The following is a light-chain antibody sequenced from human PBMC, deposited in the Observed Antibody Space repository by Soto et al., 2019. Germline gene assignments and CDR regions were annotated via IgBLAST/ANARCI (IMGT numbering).Light chain of an antibody. J-gene: IGKJ4*01. CDR3: QQRSNWPLT. CDR1: QSVSSY. Sequence: EIVLTQSPVTLSLSPGERATLSCRASQSVSSYLAWYQQKPGQAPRLLIYDVSNRATGIPARFSGSGSATDFTLTISSLEPEDFAVYYCQQRSNWPLTFGGGTKVDIK. V-gene: IGKV3-11*01. CDR2: DVS.